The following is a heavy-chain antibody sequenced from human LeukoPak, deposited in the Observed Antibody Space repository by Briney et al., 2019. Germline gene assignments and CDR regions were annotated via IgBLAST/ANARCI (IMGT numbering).Heavy chain of an antibody. D-gene: IGHD3-10*01. CDR2: MNPNSGNT. CDR3: ARFYGSGSYYKLDAFDI. Sequence: ASVKVSCTASGYTFTSYDINWVRQATGQGLEWMGWMNPNSGNTGHAKKFQGRVTMTRNTSISTAYMELSSLRSEDTAVYYCARFYGSGSYYKLDAFDIWGQGTMVTVSS. V-gene: IGHV1-8*01. J-gene: IGHJ3*02. CDR1: GYTFTSYD.